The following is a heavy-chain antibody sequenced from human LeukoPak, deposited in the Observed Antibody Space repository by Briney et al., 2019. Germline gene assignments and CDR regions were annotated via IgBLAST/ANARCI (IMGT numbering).Heavy chain of an antibody. V-gene: IGHV4-59*01. CDR3: ARVSPLLWFGEFDY. Sequence: SETLSLTCTVSGGSISSYYWSWIRQPPGKGLEWIGYIYYSGSTNYNPSLKSRVTISVDTSKNQFSLMLSSVTAADTAVYYCARVSPLLWFGEFDYWGQGTLVTVSS. CDR2: IYYSGST. D-gene: IGHD3-10*01. CDR1: GGSISSYY. J-gene: IGHJ4*02.